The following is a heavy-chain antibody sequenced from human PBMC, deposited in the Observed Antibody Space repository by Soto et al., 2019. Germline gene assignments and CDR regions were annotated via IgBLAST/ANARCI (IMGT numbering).Heavy chain of an antibody. V-gene: IGHV5-51*01. CDR2: IFPGDSDI. CDR3: ARPQHDSSSSQMDV. Sequence: GESLKISCKTSGYNFANYWIHWVRQMPGKGLEWMGIIFPGDSDIRYSPSFQGQVTISADKSISTAYLQWSSLKASDTAIYYCARPQHDSSSSQMDVWGQGTTVTVSS. D-gene: IGHD1-1*01. CDR1: GYNFANYW. J-gene: IGHJ6*02.